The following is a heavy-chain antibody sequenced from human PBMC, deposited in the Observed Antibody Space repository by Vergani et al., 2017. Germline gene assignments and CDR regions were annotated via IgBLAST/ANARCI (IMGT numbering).Heavy chain of an antibody. CDR3: ARGSLMVRGVLDY. J-gene: IGHJ4*02. D-gene: IGHD3-10*01. CDR2: INPNSGGT. CDR1: GYTFTGYY. Sequence: VQLVESGAEVKKPGASVKVSCKASGYTFTGYYMHWVRQAPGQGLEWMGRINPNSGGTNYAQKFQGRVTMTRDTSISTAYMELSRLRSDDTAVYYCARGSLMVRGVLDYWGQGTLVTVSS. V-gene: IGHV1-2*06.